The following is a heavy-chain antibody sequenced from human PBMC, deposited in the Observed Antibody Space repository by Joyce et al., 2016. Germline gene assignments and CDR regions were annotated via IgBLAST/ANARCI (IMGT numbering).Heavy chain of an antibody. Sequence: VQLPEWGAGLLKPSEILSLTCAVYGDTLSGYYWGWVRRPPGKGLEWIGEINYSGTPNYNPSVKSRVSISLDKSRNQLFVNMRSVTAADTAVYYCARGRRYFETWGRGTMVTVSS. V-gene: IGHV4-34*01. CDR1: GDTLSGYY. CDR3: ARGRRYFET. J-gene: IGHJ3*02. CDR2: INYSGTP. D-gene: IGHD1-1*01.